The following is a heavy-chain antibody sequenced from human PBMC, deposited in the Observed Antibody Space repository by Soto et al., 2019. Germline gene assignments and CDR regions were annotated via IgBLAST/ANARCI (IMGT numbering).Heavy chain of an antibody. V-gene: IGHV1-69*12. CDR3: AREVAADGTCREDVFDI. CDR1: GVTFSNHA. J-gene: IGHJ3*02. CDR2: IISIFTTT. D-gene: IGHD6-13*01. Sequence: QVHLVQSGAEVKKPGSSVKVSCKAHGVTFSNHAINWVRQAPGQGLEWMGRIISIFTTTNYAQKFQGRVTLTADESTITANLELSSLKHDDTAVYYCAREVAADGTCREDVFDIWGQGTLVTVSS.